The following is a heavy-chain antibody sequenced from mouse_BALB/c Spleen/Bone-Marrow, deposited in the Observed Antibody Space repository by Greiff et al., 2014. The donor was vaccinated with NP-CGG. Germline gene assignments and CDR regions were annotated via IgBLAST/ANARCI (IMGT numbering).Heavy chain of an antibody. CDR3: ARHHGNHLYYAMDY. V-gene: IGHV5-12-2*01. J-gene: IGHJ4*01. D-gene: IGHD2-1*01. Sequence: DVQLVESGGGLVQPGGSLKLSCAASGFTFSSYTMSWVRQTPEKRLEWVAYISNGGGSTYYPDTVKGRFTISRDNAKNTLYLQMSSLKSEDTAMYYCARHHGNHLYYAMDYWGQGTSVTVSS. CDR1: GFTFSSYT. CDR2: ISNGGGST.